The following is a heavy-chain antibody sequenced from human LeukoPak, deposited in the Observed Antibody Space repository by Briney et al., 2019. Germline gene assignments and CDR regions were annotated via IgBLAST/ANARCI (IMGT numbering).Heavy chain of an antibody. Sequence: GASVKVSCKASGYTFTSYDINWVRQATGQGLEWMGWMNPNSGNTGYAQKFQGRVTMTRDMSTSTVYMELSSLRSEDTAVYYCARGGYYYDSSGSYYFDYWGQGTLVTVSS. V-gene: IGHV1-8*01. D-gene: IGHD3-22*01. CDR2: MNPNSGNT. CDR1: GYTFTSYD. CDR3: ARGGYYYDSSGSYYFDY. J-gene: IGHJ4*02.